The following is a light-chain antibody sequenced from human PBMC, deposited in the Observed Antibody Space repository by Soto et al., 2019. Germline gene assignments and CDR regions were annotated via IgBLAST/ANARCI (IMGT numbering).Light chain of an antibody. V-gene: IGKV3-20*01. CDR3: QQYGSPPPIT. Sequence: EIVLTQSPGTLSLSPGERATLSCRAIQSVSRNYLAWYQQKPGQAPRLLISGASSRATGIPDRFSGSGSGTDFTLTISRLEPEDFAVYYCQQYGSPPPITFGQGTRLEIK. CDR1: QSVSRNY. CDR2: GAS. J-gene: IGKJ5*01.